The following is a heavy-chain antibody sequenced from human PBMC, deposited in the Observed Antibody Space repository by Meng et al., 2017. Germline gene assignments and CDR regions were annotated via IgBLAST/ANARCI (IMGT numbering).Heavy chain of an antibody. CDR2: ISSSSSYI. V-gene: IGHV3-21*01. J-gene: IGHJ3*02. D-gene: IGHD2-2*02. CDR1: GFTFSSYS. CDR3: ASHTPRDDAFDI. Sequence: GGSLRLSCAASGFTFSSYSMNWVRQAPGKGLEWVSSISSSSSYIYYADSVKGRFTISRDNAKNSLYLQMNSLRAEDTAVYYCASHTPRDDAFDIWGQGTMVTVSS.